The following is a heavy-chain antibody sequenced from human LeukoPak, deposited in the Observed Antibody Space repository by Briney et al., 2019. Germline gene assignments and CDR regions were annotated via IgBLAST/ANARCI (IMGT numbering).Heavy chain of an antibody. J-gene: IGHJ4*02. CDR3: ARLEQQLVLEVRYFDY. CDR2: IYPGDSDT. CDR1: GYSFTSYW. Sequence: GESLKISCKGSGYSFTSYWIGWVRQMPGKGLEWMGIIYPGDSDTRYSPSFQGQVTISADKSISTAYLQWSSLKASDTTMYYCARLEQQLVLEVRYFDYWGQGTLVTVSS. V-gene: IGHV5-51*01. D-gene: IGHD6-13*01.